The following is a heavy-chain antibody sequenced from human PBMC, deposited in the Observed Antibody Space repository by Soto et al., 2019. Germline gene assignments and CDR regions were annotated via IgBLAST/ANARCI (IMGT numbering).Heavy chain of an antibody. CDR3: ARGQEVGAHFFDS. D-gene: IGHD2-15*01. V-gene: IGHV3-13*01. CDR1: GFTFSGFD. CDR2: IGTAGDT. Sequence: GGSLRLSCEASGFTFSGFDMHWVRQPTGKGLEWVSTIGTAGDTYYAVSVRGRFTISRDNAKNSLSLQMNSLRAGDTAVYFCARGQEVGAHFFDSWGQGTQVTVSS. J-gene: IGHJ4*02.